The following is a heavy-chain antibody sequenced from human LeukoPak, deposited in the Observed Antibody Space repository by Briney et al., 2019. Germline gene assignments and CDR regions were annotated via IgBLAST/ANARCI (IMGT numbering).Heavy chain of an antibody. CDR2: IYYSGST. Sequence: SQTLSLTCTVSGGSISSGGYYWSWIRQHPGKGLEWIGYIYYSGSTYYNPSLKSRVTISVDTSKNQFSLKLSSVTAADTAVYYCARGTYRGYSGYDYSNIHFYFDYWGQGTLVTVSS. CDR3: ARGTYRGYSGYDYSNIHFYFDY. J-gene: IGHJ4*02. D-gene: IGHD5-12*01. V-gene: IGHV4-31*03. CDR1: GGSISSGGYY.